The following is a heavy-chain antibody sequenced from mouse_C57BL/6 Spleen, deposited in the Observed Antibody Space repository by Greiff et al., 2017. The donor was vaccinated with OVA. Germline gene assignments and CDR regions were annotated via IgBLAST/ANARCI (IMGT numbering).Heavy chain of an antibody. CDR2: IDPSDSYT. Sequence: QVQLQQPGAELVKPGASVKLSCKASGYTFTSYWMQWVKQRPGQGLEWIGEIDPSDSYTNYNQKFKGKATWTVDTSSSTAYMQLSSLTSEDSAVYYCARRGMVTTSWFAYWGQGTLVTVSA. CDR1: GYTFTSYW. CDR3: ARRGMVTTSWFAY. D-gene: IGHD2-2*01. J-gene: IGHJ3*01. V-gene: IGHV1-50*01.